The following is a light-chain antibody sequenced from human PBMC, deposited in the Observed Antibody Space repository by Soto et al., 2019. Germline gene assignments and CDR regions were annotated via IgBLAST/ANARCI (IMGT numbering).Light chain of an antibody. V-gene: IGLV2-14*01. CDR1: SSDVGGYNY. Sequence: QSALTQPASVSGSPGQSITISCTGTSSDVGGYNYVSWYQQHPGKANKLMIYEVSNRPSGVSNRFSGSKSVNTASLTIAVLQADDEADYYCSSYTSSSTRVFGGGTKLTVL. CDR3: SSYTSSSTRV. CDR2: EVS. J-gene: IGLJ3*02.